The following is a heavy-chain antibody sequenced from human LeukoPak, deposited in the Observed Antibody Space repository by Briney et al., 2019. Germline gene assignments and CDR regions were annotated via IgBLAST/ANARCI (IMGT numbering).Heavy chain of an antibody. CDR1: GDSVSSISVA. V-gene: IGHV6-1*01. CDR3: SLARSEYHYGMDV. CDR2: TYYRSKWYY. Sequence: SQTLSLTCAISGDSVSSISVAWTWIRQSPSRGLEWLGRTYYRSKWYYEYAVSVEGRINISPDTSKNQFSLQLTSVTPEDTAVYYCSLARSEYHYGMDVWGQGTTVTVSS. J-gene: IGHJ6*02.